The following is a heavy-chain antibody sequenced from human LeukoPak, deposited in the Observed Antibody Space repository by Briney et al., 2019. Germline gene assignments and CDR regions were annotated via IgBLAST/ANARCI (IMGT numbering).Heavy chain of an antibody. J-gene: IGHJ4*02. CDR3: ASVRGSYLGYFDY. D-gene: IGHD1-26*01. Sequence: ASVKVSCKASGYTFTGYYMHWVRQAPGQGLEWMGWINPNSGGTDYAQKFQGRVTMTRDTSISTAYMELSRLRSDDTAVYYCASVRGSYLGYFDYWGQGTLVTVSS. CDR2: INPNSGGT. V-gene: IGHV1-2*02. CDR1: GYTFTGYY.